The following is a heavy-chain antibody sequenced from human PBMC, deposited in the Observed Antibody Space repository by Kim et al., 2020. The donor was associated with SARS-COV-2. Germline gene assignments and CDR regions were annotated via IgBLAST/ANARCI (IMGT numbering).Heavy chain of an antibody. D-gene: IGHD5-12*01. CDR1: GFTFSSYG. CDR3: AKDRGGSGYDGLFDY. CDR2: ISYDGSNK. J-gene: IGHJ4*02. V-gene: IGHV3-30*18. Sequence: GGSLRLSCAASGFTFSSYGMHWVRQAPGKGLEWVAVISYDGSNKYYADSVKGRFTISRDNSKNTLYLQMNSLRAEDTAVYYCAKDRGGSGYDGLFDYWGQGTLVTVSS.